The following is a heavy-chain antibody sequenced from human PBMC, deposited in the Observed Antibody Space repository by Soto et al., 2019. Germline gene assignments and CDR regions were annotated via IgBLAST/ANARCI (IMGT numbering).Heavy chain of an antibody. D-gene: IGHD1-26*01. J-gene: IGHJ4*02. CDR3: SRALREGLPIYYFDS. CDR1: GFSLSKARMG. CDR2: IFWNDER. V-gene: IGHV2-26*01. Sequence: QVTLKESGPVLVKPTETLTLTCTVSGFSLSKARMGVSWIRQPPGKALKWLAHIFWNDERSYSTSLKSRLTISRDTSKSQVVLTMTHVDTVDTGTYFCSRALREGLPIYYFDSWRQGTLVTVSS.